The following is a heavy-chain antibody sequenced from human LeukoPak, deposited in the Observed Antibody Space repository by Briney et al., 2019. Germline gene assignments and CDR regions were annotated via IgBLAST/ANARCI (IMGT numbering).Heavy chain of an antibody. CDR2: ISGNGRLT. D-gene: IGHD2-2*03. CDR3: ARDGYCSSTSCYFSDAAVDY. V-gene: IGHV3-23*01. Sequence: GGSLRLSCVASGFTFANYAMSWVRQAPGRGLECVSAISGNGRLTYYAGSVRGRITISRDNSRNTLYLQMNSLRAEDTAVYYCARDGYCSSTSCYFSDAAVDYWGQGTLVTVSS. CDR1: GFTFANYA. J-gene: IGHJ4*02.